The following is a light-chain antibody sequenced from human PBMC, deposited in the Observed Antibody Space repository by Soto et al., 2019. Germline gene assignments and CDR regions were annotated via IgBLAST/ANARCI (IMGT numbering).Light chain of an antibody. CDR3: QQYKKWPLT. CDR1: QSISSN. V-gene: IGKV3-15*01. J-gene: IGKJ1*01. Sequence: EVVMMQSPATLSVSPGERVTLSCRASQSISSNLAWYQQKPGQAPRVLIYSASNRATGVPARFSGSGSGTEFTLTISSLQSEDFVVYYCQQYKKWPLTFGQGTKVEIK. CDR2: SAS.